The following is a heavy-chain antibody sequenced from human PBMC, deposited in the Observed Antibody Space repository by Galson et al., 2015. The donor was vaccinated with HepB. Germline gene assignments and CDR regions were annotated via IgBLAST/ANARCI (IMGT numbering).Heavy chain of an antibody. D-gene: IGHD6-6*01. J-gene: IGHJ3*02. Sequence: SLRLSCAASGFTFSSYWMSWVRQAPGKGLEWVSDISSSSSAIQYADSVKGRFTISRDNGKNSLFLQMNSLRADDTAVYYCAREYSGSSGKAFDIWGRGTMVTVSS. CDR1: GFTFSSYW. V-gene: IGHV3-48*01. CDR3: AREYSGSSGKAFDI. CDR2: ISSSSSAI.